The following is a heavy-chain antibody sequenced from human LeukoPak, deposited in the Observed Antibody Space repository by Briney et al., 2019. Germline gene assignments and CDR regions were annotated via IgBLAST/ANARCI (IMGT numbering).Heavy chain of an antibody. CDR3: ARGHYGLDV. CDR1: GFTFSDWY. J-gene: IGHJ6*02. V-gene: IGHV3-11*01. Sequence: GGSLRLSCVASGFTFSDWYMSWIRQAPGKGLEWVSYIDMSGRTIYYADSVKGRFTISRDNARNSLYLQMSSLRAEDTAVYYCARGHYGLDVWGQGTTVTVSS. CDR2: IDMSGRTI.